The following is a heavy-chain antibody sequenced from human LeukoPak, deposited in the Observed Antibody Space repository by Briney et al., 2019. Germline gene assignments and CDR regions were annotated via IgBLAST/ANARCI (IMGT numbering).Heavy chain of an antibody. CDR3: ARVRVAPPSRYYFDY. Sequence: SETLSLTCTVSGGSISSSGYYWGWIRQPPGKGLEWIGSIYYSGSTYYNPSLKSRVTISVDRSKNQFSLKLSSVTAADTAVYYCARVRVAPPSRYYFDYWGQGTLVTVSS. D-gene: IGHD5-12*01. CDR2: IYYSGST. J-gene: IGHJ4*02. CDR1: GGSISSSGYY. V-gene: IGHV4-39*07.